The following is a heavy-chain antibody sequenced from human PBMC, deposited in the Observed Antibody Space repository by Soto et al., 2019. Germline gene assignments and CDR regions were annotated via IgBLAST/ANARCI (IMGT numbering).Heavy chain of an antibody. CDR2: IWYDGSNK. J-gene: IGHJ6*03. CDR3: ARDWAGYYYYMDV. V-gene: IGHV3-33*01. D-gene: IGHD3-16*01. CDR1: GFTFSSYG. Sequence: GGSLRLSCGASGFTFSSYGMHWVRQAPGKGLEWVAVIWYDGSNKYYADSVKGRFTISRDNSKNTLYLQMNSLRAEDTAVYYCARDWAGYYYYMDVWGKGTTVTVSS.